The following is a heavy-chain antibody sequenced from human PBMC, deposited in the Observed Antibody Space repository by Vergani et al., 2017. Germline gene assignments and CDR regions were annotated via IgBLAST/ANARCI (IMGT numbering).Heavy chain of an antibody. V-gene: IGHV4-34*01. CDR3: ARGVRGSRSSFQH. J-gene: IGHJ1*01. D-gene: IGHD3-10*01. CDR1: GGSFSGYY. CDR2: INHSGST. Sequence: QVQLQQWGAGLLKPSETLSLTCAVYGGSFSGYYWSWIRQHPGKGLEWIGEINHSGSTNYNPSLKSRVTISVDTSKNQFSLKLSSVTAADTAVYYCARGVRGSRSSFQHWGQGTLVTVSS.